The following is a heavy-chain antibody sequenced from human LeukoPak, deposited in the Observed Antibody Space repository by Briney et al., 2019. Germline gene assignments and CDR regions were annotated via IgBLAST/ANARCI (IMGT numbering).Heavy chain of an antibody. CDR3: ARTMGFGELTTPLDY. CDR2: ISYDGSNK. J-gene: IGHJ4*02. D-gene: IGHD3-10*01. CDR1: GFTFSSYA. Sequence: GGSLRLSCAASGFTFSSYAMHWVRQAPGKGLEWVAVISYDGSNKYYADSVKGRFTISRDNSKNTLYLQMNSLRAEDTAVYYCARTMGFGELTTPLDYWGQGTLVTVSS. V-gene: IGHV3-30-3*01.